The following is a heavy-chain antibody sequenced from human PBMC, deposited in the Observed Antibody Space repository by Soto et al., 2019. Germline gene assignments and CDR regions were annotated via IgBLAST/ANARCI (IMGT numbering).Heavy chain of an antibody. V-gene: IGHV4-39*01. D-gene: IGHD6-19*01. Sequence: PSETLSLTCTVSGGSISSSSYFWGWIRQPPGKGLEWIGTIYYSGSTYYNPSLRSRVSISVDTSKKQFSLKLSSATAADTSVYYCARGPTVAGTFDYWGQGTLVTVSS. CDR3: ARGPTVAGTFDY. CDR1: GGSISSSSYF. J-gene: IGHJ4*02. CDR2: IYYSGST.